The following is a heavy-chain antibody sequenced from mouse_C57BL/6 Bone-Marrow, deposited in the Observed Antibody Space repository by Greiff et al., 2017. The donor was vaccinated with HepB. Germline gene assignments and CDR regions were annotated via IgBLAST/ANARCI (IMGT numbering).Heavy chain of an antibody. V-gene: IGHV5-16*01. Sequence: DVHLVESEGGLVQPGSSMKLSCTASGFTFSDYYMAWVRQVPEKGLEWVANINYDGSSTYYLDSLKSRFIISRDNAKNILYLQMSSLKSEDTATYYCARDNGYGFAYWGQGTLVTVSA. J-gene: IGHJ3*01. CDR1: GFTFSDYY. CDR3: ARDNGYGFAY. D-gene: IGHD2-2*01. CDR2: INYDGSST.